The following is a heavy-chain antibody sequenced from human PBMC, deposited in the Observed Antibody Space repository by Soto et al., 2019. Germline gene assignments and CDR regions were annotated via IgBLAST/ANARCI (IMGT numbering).Heavy chain of an antibody. CDR2: TFSGGNT. Sequence: ELQLVETGGGLIQTGGSLRLSCAASGFSISSNYIAWVRQPPGKGLEWVSTTFSGGNTEYAASVKGRCSISRDNCKNTLYLQMDNLRVEDTAVYYCARKPPSAIQGWAFGMDVWGQGTTVSVSS. CDR3: ARKPPSAIQGWAFGMDV. V-gene: IGHV3-53*02. D-gene: IGHD2-21*01. J-gene: IGHJ6*02. CDR1: GFSISSNY.